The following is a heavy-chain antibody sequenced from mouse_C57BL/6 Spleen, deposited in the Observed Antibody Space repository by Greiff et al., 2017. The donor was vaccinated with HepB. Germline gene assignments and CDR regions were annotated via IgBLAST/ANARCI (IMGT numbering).Heavy chain of an antibody. CDR3: ARAWDEGFDY. CDR1: GYTFTSYW. Sequence: VQLQQPGAELVMPGASVKLSCKASGYTFTSYWMHWVKQRPGQGLEWIGEIDPSDSYTNYNQKFKGKSTLTVDKSSSTAYMQLSSLTSEDSAVYYCARAWDEGFDYWGQGTTLTVSS. V-gene: IGHV1-69*01. CDR2: IDPSDSYT. D-gene: IGHD4-1*01. J-gene: IGHJ2*01.